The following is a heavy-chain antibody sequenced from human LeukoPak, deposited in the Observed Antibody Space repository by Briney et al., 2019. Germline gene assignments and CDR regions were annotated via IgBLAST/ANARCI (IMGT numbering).Heavy chain of an antibody. D-gene: IGHD6-13*01. J-gene: IGHJ4*02. Sequence: GGSLRLSCVASGFTFSRYWMHWVRQAPGKGLVWVSYISRSGITIYYADSVKGRFTISRDNAKNSLYLQMSSLRDEDTAVYYCARDRSSSAAPSLSYWGQGALVTVSS. CDR2: ISRSGITI. V-gene: IGHV3-48*02. CDR1: GFTFSRYW. CDR3: ARDRSSSAAPSLSY.